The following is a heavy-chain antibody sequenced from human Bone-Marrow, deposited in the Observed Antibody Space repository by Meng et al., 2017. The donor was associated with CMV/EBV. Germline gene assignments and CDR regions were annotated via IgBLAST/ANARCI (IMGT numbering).Heavy chain of an antibody. Sequence: SVKVSCKASGGTFSSYTISWVRQAPGQGLEWMGRIIPILGIANYAQKFQGRVTITADKSTSTAYMELSSLRSEDTAVYYCARGQSGSPPFYYYYYYGMDVWGQWNTVNV. D-gene: IGHD2-15*01. J-gene: IGHJ6*02. CDR3: ARGQSGSPPFYYYYYYGMDV. V-gene: IGHV1-69*02. CDR2: IIPILGIA. CDR1: GGTFSSYT.